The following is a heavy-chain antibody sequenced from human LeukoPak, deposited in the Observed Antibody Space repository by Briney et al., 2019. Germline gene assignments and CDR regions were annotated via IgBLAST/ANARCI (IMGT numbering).Heavy chain of an antibody. D-gene: IGHD3-22*01. Sequence: QPGGSLRLSCAASGFTFSSYWMHWVRQAPGKGLVWVSRINSDGSSTSYADSVKGRFTISRDNAKNTLYLQMNSLRAEDTAVYYCASHSYHDRTPLDYWGQGTLVTVSS. CDR3: ASHSYHDRTPLDY. V-gene: IGHV3-74*01. CDR2: INSDGSST. J-gene: IGHJ4*02. CDR1: GFTFSSYW.